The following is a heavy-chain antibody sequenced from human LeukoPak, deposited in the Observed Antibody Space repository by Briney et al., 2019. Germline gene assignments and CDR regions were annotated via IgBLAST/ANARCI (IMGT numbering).Heavy chain of an antibody. CDR1: GFTFGDYA. Sequence: GGSLRLSCTASGFTFGDYAMSWVRQAPGKGLEWVSSISSSSSYIYYADSVKGRFTISRDNAKNSLYLQMNSLRAEDTAVYYCARDVEGYYDSSGYFDYWGQETLVTVSS. J-gene: IGHJ4*02. D-gene: IGHD3-22*01. V-gene: IGHV3-21*01. CDR2: ISSSSSYI. CDR3: ARDVEGYYDSSGYFDY.